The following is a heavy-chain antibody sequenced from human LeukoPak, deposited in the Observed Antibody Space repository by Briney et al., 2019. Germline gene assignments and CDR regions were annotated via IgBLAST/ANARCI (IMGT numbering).Heavy chain of an antibody. J-gene: IGHJ6*02. CDR1: GYTFTSYG. V-gene: IGHV1-18*01. CDR2: ISAYNGNT. CDR3: ARDVMVRGVIPYYYYGMDV. D-gene: IGHD3-10*01. Sequence: ASVKVSCKASGYTFTSYGISWVRQAPGQGLERMGWISAYNGNTNYAQKLQGRVTMTTDTSTSTAYMELRSLRSDDTAVYYCARDVMVRGVIPYYYYGMDVWGQGTTVTVSS.